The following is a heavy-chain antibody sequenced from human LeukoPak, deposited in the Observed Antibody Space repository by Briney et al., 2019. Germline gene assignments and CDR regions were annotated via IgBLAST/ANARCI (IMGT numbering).Heavy chain of an antibody. CDR3: ARDHRSYGPFDY. D-gene: IGHD5-18*01. V-gene: IGHV3-30*19. CDR1: GFSFSNYG. CDR2: ISYDGSNK. J-gene: IGHJ4*02. Sequence: GGSLRLSCAASGFSFSNYGMHWVRQAPGKGLEWVAVISYDGSNKYYADSVKGRFTISRDNSKNTLYLQMNSLRAEDTAVYYCARDHRSYGPFDYWGQGTLVTVSS.